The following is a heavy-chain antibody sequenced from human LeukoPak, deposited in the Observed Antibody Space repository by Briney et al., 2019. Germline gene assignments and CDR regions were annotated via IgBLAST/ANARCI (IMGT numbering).Heavy chain of an antibody. CDR2: INHSGST. CDR3: ARDECTNGVCYGPPGEYYYYGMDV. CDR1: GGSFSGYY. J-gene: IGHJ6*02. V-gene: IGHV4-34*01. D-gene: IGHD2-8*01. Sequence: SETLSLTCAVYGGSFSGYYWSWIRQPPGKGLEWIGEINHSGSTNYNPSLKSRVTISVDTSKNQFSLKLSSVTAADTAVYYCARDECTNGVCYGPPGEYYYYGMDVWGQGTTVTVSS.